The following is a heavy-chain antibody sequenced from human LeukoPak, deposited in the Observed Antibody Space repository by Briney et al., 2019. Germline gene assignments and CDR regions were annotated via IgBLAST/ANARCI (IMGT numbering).Heavy chain of an antibody. CDR1: RFIFSNYA. V-gene: IGHV3-23*01. J-gene: IGHJ4*02. D-gene: IGHD6-19*01. CDR3: AKTTTGYSSGRYPGWPVDY. CDR2: ISGSGGGT. Sequence: GGSLRLSCAASRFIFSNYAMSWVRQAPGKGLEWVSAISGSGGGTYYADSVKGRFTISRDNSKNTLYLQMNSLSTEDTAVYYCAKTTTGYSSGRYPGWPVDYWGQGTLVTVSS.